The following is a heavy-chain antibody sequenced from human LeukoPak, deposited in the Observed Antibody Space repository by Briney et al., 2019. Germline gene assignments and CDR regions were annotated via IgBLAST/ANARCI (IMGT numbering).Heavy chain of an antibody. D-gene: IGHD3-16*02. CDR1: GFSLSTSGVG. J-gene: IGHJ5*02. V-gene: IGHV2-5*01. Sequence: SGPTLVNPTQTRTLTCTFSGFSLSTSGVGVGWIRQPPGKALEWLALIYWNDDKRCSPSLKSRLTITKDTSKNQVVLTMTNMDPVDTATYYCAHRRVYDYVWGSYRYFWFDPWGRGTLVTVSS. CDR3: AHRRVYDYVWGSYRYFWFDP. CDR2: IYWNDDK.